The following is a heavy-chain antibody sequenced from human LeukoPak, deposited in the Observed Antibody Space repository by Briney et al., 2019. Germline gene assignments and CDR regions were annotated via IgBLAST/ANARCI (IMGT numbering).Heavy chain of an antibody. J-gene: IGHJ4*02. CDR1: GYTFTSYG. V-gene: IGHV1-18*01. CDR2: ISAYNGNT. CDR3: ARGQITFGGVIAGPDY. Sequence: ASVRVSCKASGYTFTSYGISWVRQAPGQGLEWMGWISAYNGNTNYAQKLQGRVTMTTDTSTSTAYMELRSLRSDDTAVYYCARGQITFGGVIAGPDYWGQGTLVTVSS. D-gene: IGHD3-16*02.